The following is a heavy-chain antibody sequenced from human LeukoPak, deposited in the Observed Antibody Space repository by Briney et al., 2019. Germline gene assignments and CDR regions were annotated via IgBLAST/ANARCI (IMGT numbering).Heavy chain of an antibody. D-gene: IGHD3-22*01. Sequence: QPGGSLRLSCAASGFTFSSYGMNCVRQAPGKGLEWVAVIWYDGSNKYYADSVKGRFTISRDNSKNTLYLQMNSLRAEDTAVYYCARDLKSIYYYDINAGAYDIWGQGTMVTVSS. V-gene: IGHV3-33*01. CDR2: IWYDGSNK. J-gene: IGHJ3*02. CDR1: GFTFSSYG. CDR3: ARDLKSIYYYDINAGAYDI.